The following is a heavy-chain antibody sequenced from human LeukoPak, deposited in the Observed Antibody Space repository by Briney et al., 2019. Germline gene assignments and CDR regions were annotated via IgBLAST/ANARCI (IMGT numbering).Heavy chain of an antibody. V-gene: IGHV3-23*01. Sequence: PSETLSLTCAVYGGSFSGYYWSWVRQAPGKGVEWVSAISGRGGTTYYADSVKGRFTISRDNSKNTLFVQMNSLRVEDTAVYYCASLIAVAGSDSAGDYWGQGTLVTVSS. CDR1: GGSFSGYY. J-gene: IGHJ4*02. CDR3: ASLIAVAGSDSAGDY. CDR2: ISGRGGTT. D-gene: IGHD6-19*01.